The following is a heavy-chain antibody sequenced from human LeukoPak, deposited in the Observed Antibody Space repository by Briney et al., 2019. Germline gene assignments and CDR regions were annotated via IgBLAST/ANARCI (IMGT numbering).Heavy chain of an antibody. V-gene: IGHV1-3*01. D-gene: IGHD6-13*01. J-gene: IGHJ3*02. CDR3: ATFSSSWYWVFDI. CDR2: INPDNANT. CDR1: GYTFTNYA. Sequence: ASVKVSCKASGYTFTNYAMHWVRQAPGQTLEWMGWINPDNANTKYSQKFQGRITITRDTSANTAYIYLSSLRSEDTAVYYCATFSSSWYWVFDIWGQGTMVTVSS.